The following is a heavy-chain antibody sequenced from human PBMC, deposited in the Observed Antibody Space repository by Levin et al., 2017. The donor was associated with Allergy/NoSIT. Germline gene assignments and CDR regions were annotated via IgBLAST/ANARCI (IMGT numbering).Heavy chain of an antibody. CDR2: ISSSGSTI. Sequence: GGSLRLSCAASGFTFSDYYMSWIRQAPGKGLEWVSYISSSGSTIYYADSVKGRFTISRDNAKNSLYLQMNSLRAEDTAVYYCARVPSSDYSNYGFDYWGQGTLVTVSS. D-gene: IGHD4-11*01. V-gene: IGHV3-11*01. J-gene: IGHJ4*02. CDR1: GFTFSDYY. CDR3: ARVPSSDYSNYGFDY.